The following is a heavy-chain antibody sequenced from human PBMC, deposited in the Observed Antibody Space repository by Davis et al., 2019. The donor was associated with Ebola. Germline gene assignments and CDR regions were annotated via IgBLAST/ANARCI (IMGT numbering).Heavy chain of an antibody. CDR3: ARAVTPCIGSSCFSSVNY. D-gene: IGHD6-13*01. CDR1: GYTFTSYY. V-gene: IGHV1-69*04. CDR2: IIPILGLA. J-gene: IGHJ4*02. Sequence: AASVKVSCKASGYTFTSYYMHWVRQAPGQGLEWMGRIIPILGLANYAQEFHDRVTITADKSSGTVYMELSSLRSEDTAVYYCARAVTPCIGSSCFSSVNYWGQGTLVTVSS.